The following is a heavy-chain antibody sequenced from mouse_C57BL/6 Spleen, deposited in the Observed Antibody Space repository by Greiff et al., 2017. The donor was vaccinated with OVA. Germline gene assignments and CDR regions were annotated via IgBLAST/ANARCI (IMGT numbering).Heavy chain of an antibody. V-gene: IGHV5-16*01. D-gene: IGHD2-5*01. J-gene: IGHJ3*01. CDR1: GFTFSDYY. CDR3: ASISYYSKGFAY. CDR2: INYDGSST. Sequence: EVQLVESEGGLVQPGSSMKLSCTASGFTFSDYYMAWVRQVPEKGLEWVANINYDGSSTYYLDSLKSRFIISRDNAKNILYLQMSSLKSEDTATYYCASISYYSKGFAYWGQGTLVTVSA.